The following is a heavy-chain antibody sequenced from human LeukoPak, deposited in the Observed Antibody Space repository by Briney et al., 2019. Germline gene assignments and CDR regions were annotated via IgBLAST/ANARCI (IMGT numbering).Heavy chain of an antibody. Sequence: SETLSLTCTVSGGSVSSGSYYWSWIRQPPGKGLEWIGYIYYSGSTNYNPSLKSRVTISVDTSKNQFSLKLSSVTAADTAVYYCARVNPLNYYYGMDVWGQGTTVTVSS. CDR1: GGSVSSGSYY. J-gene: IGHJ6*02. V-gene: IGHV4-61*01. CDR2: IYYSGST. CDR3: ARVNPLNYYYGMDV.